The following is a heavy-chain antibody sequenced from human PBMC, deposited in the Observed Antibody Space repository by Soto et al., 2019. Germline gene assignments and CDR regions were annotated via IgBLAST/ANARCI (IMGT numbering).Heavy chain of an antibody. D-gene: IGHD4-4*01. J-gene: IGHJ4*02. Sequence: GGSLRLSCAASGFTFSRFWMSWVRQAPGKGLEWVANIKEDGSEKYYVDSVKGRFTISRDNAKNSLFLQMNSLRAEDTAVYFCTCHPPRGDYNKYARNDRGQRTPVTVSS. V-gene: IGHV3-7*03. CDR1: GFTFSRFW. CDR3: TCHPPRGDYNKYARND. CDR2: IKEDGSEK.